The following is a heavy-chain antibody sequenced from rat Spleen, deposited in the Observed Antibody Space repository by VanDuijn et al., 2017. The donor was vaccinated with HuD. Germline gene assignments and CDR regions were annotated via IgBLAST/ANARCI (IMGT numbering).Heavy chain of an antibody. Sequence: QVQLKESGPGLVQPSETLSLTCTVSGFSLTSYHISWVRQPPGKGLEWLGVIWIDGNTGYTSFLKSRLSIRRDTSKSQVFLGMNSLQTEDTATYYCARDENGYLYTWFAYWGQGTLVTVFS. V-gene: IGHV2-30*01. J-gene: IGHJ3*01. CDR2: IWIDGNT. D-gene: IGHD1-7*01. CDR3: ARDENGYLYTWFAY. CDR1: GFSLTSYH.